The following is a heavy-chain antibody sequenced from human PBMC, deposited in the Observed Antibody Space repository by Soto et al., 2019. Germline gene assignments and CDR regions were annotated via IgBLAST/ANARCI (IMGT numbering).Heavy chain of an antibody. D-gene: IGHD2-8*02. CDR2: ILVGGST. V-gene: IGHV3-23*01. CDR1: GFICSSYD. Sequence: GWSLRLSCAVSGFICSSYDMSWVRQAPGKRLEWVSTILVGGSTHYEDSVKGRFTISRDTSKNTVYLQMNSLTAGDTAVYYCAKAIATGGGAFEIYGQGAMVTVS. CDR3: AKAIATGGGAFEI. J-gene: IGHJ3*02.